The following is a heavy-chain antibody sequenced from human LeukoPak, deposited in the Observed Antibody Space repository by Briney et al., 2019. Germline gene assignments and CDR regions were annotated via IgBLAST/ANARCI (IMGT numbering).Heavy chain of an antibody. CDR2: ISSSSSTI. D-gene: IGHD3-10*01. J-gene: IGHJ4*02. CDR1: GFTFSSYS. V-gene: IGHV3-48*02. Sequence: GGSLRLSCAASGFTFSSYSMNWVRQAPGKGLEWVSYISSSSSTIYYADSVKGRFTISRDNAKNSLYLQMNSLRDEDTAVYYCASMDLLWFGESNYWGQGTLVTVSS. CDR3: ASMDLLWFGESNY.